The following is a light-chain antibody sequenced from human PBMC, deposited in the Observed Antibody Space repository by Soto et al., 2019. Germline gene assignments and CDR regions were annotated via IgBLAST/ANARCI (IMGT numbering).Light chain of an antibody. CDR3: QQYNSYGT. Sequence: DIQMTQSPSTLSASVGDRVTITCRASQSISSWLAWYQQKPGKAPKLLIYDVSSLKNGVPSRFSGSGSGTEFTLTISSLQPDDFATYYCQQYNSYGTFGQGTKVEIK. V-gene: IGKV1-5*01. CDR2: DVS. J-gene: IGKJ1*01. CDR1: QSISSW.